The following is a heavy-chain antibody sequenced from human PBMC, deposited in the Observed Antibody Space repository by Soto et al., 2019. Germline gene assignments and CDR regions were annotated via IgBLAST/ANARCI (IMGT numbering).Heavy chain of an antibody. V-gene: IGHV3-23*01. Sequence: GGSLRLSCAASGFTFSSYAMSWVRQAPGKGLEWVSAISGSGGSTYYADSVKGRFTISRDNSKNTLYLQMNSLRAEDMAVYYCATPGIAAAGAHFDYWGQGTLVTVSS. J-gene: IGHJ4*02. CDR1: GFTFSSYA. D-gene: IGHD6-13*01. CDR2: ISGSGGST. CDR3: ATPGIAAAGAHFDY.